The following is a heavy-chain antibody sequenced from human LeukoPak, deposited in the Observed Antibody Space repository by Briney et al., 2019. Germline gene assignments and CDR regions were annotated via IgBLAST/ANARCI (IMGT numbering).Heavy chain of an antibody. V-gene: IGHV4-59*01. CDR2: IYYSGST. D-gene: IGHD1-26*01. CDR1: GGSFSGYY. J-gene: IGHJ3*02. CDR3: ARGGSYLSAFDI. Sequence: SETLSLTCAVYGGSFSGYYWSWIRQPPGKGLEWIGYIYYSGSTNYNPSLKSRVTISVDTSKNQFSLKLNSVTAADTAVYYCARGGSYLSAFDIWGQGTMVTVSS.